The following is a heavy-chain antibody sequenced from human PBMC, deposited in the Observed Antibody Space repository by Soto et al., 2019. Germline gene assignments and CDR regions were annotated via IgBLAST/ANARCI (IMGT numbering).Heavy chain of an antibody. D-gene: IGHD6-6*01. CDR2: ISGRGGST. J-gene: IGHJ4*02. V-gene: IGHV3-23*01. Sequence: GGSLRLSCAASGFTFSSYAMTWVRQAPGKGLEWVSGISGRGGSTYHADSVKGRFTISRDNSKNTLSLQMNRMGAEDTAVYYCAKKAEYSSSSIESWGQGTLVTGSS. CDR1: GFTFSSYA. CDR3: AKKAEYSSSSIES.